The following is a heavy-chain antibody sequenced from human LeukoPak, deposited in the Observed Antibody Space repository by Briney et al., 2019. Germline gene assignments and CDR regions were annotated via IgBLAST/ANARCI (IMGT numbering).Heavy chain of an antibody. CDR2: INWNGGST. CDR1: GFTFDDYG. J-gene: IGHJ4*02. CDR3: ARDPGDYGDYRMFDY. Sequence: GGSLRLSCAASGFTFDDYGMSWARQAPGKGLEWVSGINWNGGSTGYADSVKGRFTISRDNAKNSLYLQMNSLRADDTAFYYCARDPGDYGDYRMFDYWGQGTLVTVSS. V-gene: IGHV3-20*04. D-gene: IGHD4-17*01.